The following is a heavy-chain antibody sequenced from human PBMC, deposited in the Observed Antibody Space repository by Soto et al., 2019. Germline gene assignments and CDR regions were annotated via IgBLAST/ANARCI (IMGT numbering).Heavy chain of an antibody. Sequence: EVQLVESGGGLVQPGGSLRLSCAASGFTFSSYWMHWVRQAPGKGLEWVSRIHDDGRRTSYADSVKGRFTISRDNAKNTLDLQMNSLRDDDTAIYYCARRHRPSYTSDYWGQGTLGTVSS. CDR1: GFTFSSYW. V-gene: IGHV3-74*01. CDR2: IHDDGRRT. CDR3: ARRHRPSYTSDY. D-gene: IGHD4-4*01. J-gene: IGHJ4*02.